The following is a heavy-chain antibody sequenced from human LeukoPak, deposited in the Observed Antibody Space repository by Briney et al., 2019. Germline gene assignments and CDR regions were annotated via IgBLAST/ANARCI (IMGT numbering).Heavy chain of an antibody. J-gene: IGHJ4*02. Sequence: GGSLRLSCAASGFTFSRYSMNWVRQAPGKGLEWVSAISGSGGSTYYADSVKGRFTISRDNSKNTLYLQMNSLRAEDTAVYYCAKAARRTPGFDYWGQGTLVTVSS. D-gene: IGHD1-14*01. V-gene: IGHV3-23*01. CDR1: GFTFSRYS. CDR2: ISGSGGST. CDR3: AKAARRTPGFDY.